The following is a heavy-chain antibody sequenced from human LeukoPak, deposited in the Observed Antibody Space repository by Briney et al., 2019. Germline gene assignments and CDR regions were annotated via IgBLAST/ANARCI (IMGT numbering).Heavy chain of an antibody. Sequence: PSETLSLTCTVSGGSISSYYWSWIRQPPGKGLEWIGYIYYSGSTNYNASLKSRATISLDTSKTQFSLRLSSVTAADAAVYYCARGRGSSYYVKWGQGTLVTVSS. CDR3: ARGRGSSYYVK. CDR2: IYYSGST. V-gene: IGHV4-59*01. CDR1: GGSISSYY. J-gene: IGHJ4*02. D-gene: IGHD1-26*01.